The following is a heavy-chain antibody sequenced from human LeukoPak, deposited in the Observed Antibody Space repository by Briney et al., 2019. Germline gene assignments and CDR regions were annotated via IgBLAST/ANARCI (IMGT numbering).Heavy chain of an antibody. D-gene: IGHD3-16*01. CDR1: GFAFSSYS. CDR2: ISSSSAFI. Sequence: GGSLRLSCAASGFAFSSYSMHWVRQAPGKGLEWVSSISSSSAFIYYADSVKGRFTISRDNAKNSLYVQMNSLRAEDTAVYYCIRDLFDDYSLDYWGQGALVTVSS. CDR3: IRDLFDDYSLDY. J-gene: IGHJ4*02. V-gene: IGHV3-21*01.